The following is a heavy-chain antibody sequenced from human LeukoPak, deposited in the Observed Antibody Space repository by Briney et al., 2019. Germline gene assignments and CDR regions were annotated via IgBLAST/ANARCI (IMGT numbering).Heavy chain of an antibody. J-gene: IGHJ6*03. Sequence: ASVKVSCKASGYTFTSYDINWVRQATGQGLEWMGWMNPNRENTGYPQKFQGRVTMTRNTSISTAYMKLSSLSSEDTAVYYCARGSSRPYSDYYYYYYMDVWGKGTTVTVSS. CDR2: MNPNRENT. D-gene: IGHD2/OR15-2a*01. CDR1: GYTFTSYD. V-gene: IGHV1-8*01. CDR3: ARGSSRPYSDYYYYYYMDV.